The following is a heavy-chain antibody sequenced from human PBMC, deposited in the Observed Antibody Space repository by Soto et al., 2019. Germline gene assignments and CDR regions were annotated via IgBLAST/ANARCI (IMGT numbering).Heavy chain of an antibody. CDR2: IYTSGST. D-gene: IGHD1-26*01. V-gene: IGHV4-4*07. CDR1: GGSISSYY. CDR3: ARVPSLRPGATAFDI. Sequence: QVQLQESGPGLVKPSETLSLTCTVSGGSISSYYWSWIRQPAGKGLEWIGRIYTSGSTNYNPSLKSRVTMSVDTSKNQFALKLSSVTAADTAVYYCARVPSLRPGATAFDIWGQGTMVTVSS. J-gene: IGHJ3*02.